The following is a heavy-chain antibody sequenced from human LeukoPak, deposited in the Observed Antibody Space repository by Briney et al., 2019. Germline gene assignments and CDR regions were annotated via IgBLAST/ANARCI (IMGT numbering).Heavy chain of an antibody. CDR2: ISYDGSNK. J-gene: IGHJ4*02. Sequence: GGSLRLSCAASGFTFSNYGMHWVRQAPGKGLEWVAIISYDGSNKYYADSVKGRFTISRDNSKNTLYLQMNSLRAEDTAVYYCAKEYCSNSVCHSLDYWGQGTLVTVSS. CDR1: GFTFSNYG. D-gene: IGHD2-8*01. CDR3: AKEYCSNSVCHSLDY. V-gene: IGHV3-30*18.